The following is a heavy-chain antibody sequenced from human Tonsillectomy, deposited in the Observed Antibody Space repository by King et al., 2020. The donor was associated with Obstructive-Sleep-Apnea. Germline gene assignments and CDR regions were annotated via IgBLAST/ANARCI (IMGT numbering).Heavy chain of an antibody. CDR1: GFTFSRYW. J-gene: IGHJ6*02. CDR3: ARDDSYGAYYYGMDV. V-gene: IGHV3-7*01. Sequence: VQLVESGGGLVQPGGSLRLSCAASGFTFSRYWMSWVRQAPGKGLEWVANIKQDGSEKYYVGSVKGRFTISSDNAENSLYLQMNSLRAEDTAVYYCARDDSYGAYYYGMDVWGQGTTVTVSS. CDR2: IKQDGSEK. D-gene: IGHD5-18*01.